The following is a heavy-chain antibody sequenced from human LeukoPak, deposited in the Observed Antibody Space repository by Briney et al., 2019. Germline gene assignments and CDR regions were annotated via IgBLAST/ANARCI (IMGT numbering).Heavy chain of an antibody. J-gene: IGHJ4*02. D-gene: IGHD2/OR15-2a*01. CDR3: ARDEDDEYSANFDY. Sequence: PGGSLRLSCAGSGFTFSSSWMSWVRQAPGKGLEWVSSISSSSSYIYYADSVKGRFTISRDNAKNSLYLQMNSLRAEDTAVYYCARDEDDEYSANFDYWGQGTLVTVSS. CDR2: ISSSSSYI. CDR1: GFTFSSSW. V-gene: IGHV3-21*01.